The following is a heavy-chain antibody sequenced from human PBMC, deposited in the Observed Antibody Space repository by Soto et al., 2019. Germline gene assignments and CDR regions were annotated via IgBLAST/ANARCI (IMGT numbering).Heavy chain of an antibody. Sequence: EVQLVESGGGLVQPGRSLRLSCAASGFTFDDYAMHWVRQAPGKGLEWVSGISWNSGSIGYADSVKGRFTISRDNAKNSLYLQMNSLRAEDTAVYYCAKDMGDSSGYYYYGMDVWGQGTTVTVSS. V-gene: IGHV3-9*01. CDR2: ISWNSGSI. CDR1: GFTFDDYA. CDR3: AKDMGDSSGYYYYGMDV. J-gene: IGHJ6*02. D-gene: IGHD3-22*01.